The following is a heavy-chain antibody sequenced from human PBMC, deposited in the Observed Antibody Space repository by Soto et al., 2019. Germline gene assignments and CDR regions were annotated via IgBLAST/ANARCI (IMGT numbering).Heavy chain of an antibody. CDR1: GFSISNHA. D-gene: IGHD3-3*01. CDR3: AKVGVATDGDYL. Sequence: EGQLLESGGGLVQPGGSLRLSCVVSGFSISNHAMTWVRQAPGEGLEWVAFISGDGQATHYVDSVKGRFIISRDNSKNMVFLQMNSLRIEDTALYFCAKVGVATDGDYLWGQGTVVTVSS. CDR2: ISGDGQAT. V-gene: IGHV3-23*01. J-gene: IGHJ5*02.